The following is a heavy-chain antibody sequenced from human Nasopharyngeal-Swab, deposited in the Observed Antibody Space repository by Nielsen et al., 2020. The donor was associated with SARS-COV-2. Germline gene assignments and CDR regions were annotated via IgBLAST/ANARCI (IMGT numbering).Heavy chain of an antibody. CDR3: AKGDSSNWSDYYMDV. CDR2: ISYDGSNK. D-gene: IGHD6-13*01. CDR1: GFTFSSYA. J-gene: IGHJ6*03. Sequence: GGSLRLSCAASGFTFSSYAMHWVRQAPGKGLEWVAVISYDGSNKYYADSVKGRFTISRDNSKNTLYLQMNSLRAEDTAVYYCAKGDSSNWSDYYMDVWGKGTTVTVSS. V-gene: IGHV3-30*04.